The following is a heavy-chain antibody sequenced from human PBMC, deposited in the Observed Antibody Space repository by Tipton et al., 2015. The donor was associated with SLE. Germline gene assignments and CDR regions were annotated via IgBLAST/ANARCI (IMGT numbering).Heavy chain of an antibody. CDR1: GGSFSGYY. Sequence: LRLSCAVYGGSFSGYYWSWIRQPPGKGLEWIGEINHSGSTNYNPSLKSRVTISVDTSKNQFSLKLSSVTAADTAVYYCARDYSSSFDYFDYWGQGTLVTVSS. CDR3: ARDYSSSFDYFDY. CDR2: INHSGST. J-gene: IGHJ4*02. D-gene: IGHD6-6*01. V-gene: IGHV4-34*01.